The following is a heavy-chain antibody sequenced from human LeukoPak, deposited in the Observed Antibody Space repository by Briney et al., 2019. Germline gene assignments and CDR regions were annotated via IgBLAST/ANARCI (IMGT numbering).Heavy chain of an antibody. CDR1: GGSISSSSYY. CDR2: IYYSGST. V-gene: IGHV4-39*01. Sequence: PSETLSLTCTVSGGSISSSSYYWGWIRQPPGKGLEWIGSIYYSGSTYYNPSLKSRVTISVDTSKNQISLKLSSVTAADTAVYYCARQQSDFWFYFDYWGQGTLVTVSS. J-gene: IGHJ4*02. D-gene: IGHD3-3*01. CDR3: ARQQSDFWFYFDY.